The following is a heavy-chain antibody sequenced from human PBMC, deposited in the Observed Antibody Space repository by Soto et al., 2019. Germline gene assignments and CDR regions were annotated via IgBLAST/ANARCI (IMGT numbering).Heavy chain of an antibody. D-gene: IGHD6-19*01. CDR1: GFTFSSYG. V-gene: IGHV3-33*01. CDR3: ARDCAGYSSGWYQRGGFDY. Sequence: QVQLVESGGGVVQPGRSLRLSCAASGFTFSSYGMHWVRQAPGKGLEWVAVIWYDGSNKYYAASVKGRFTISRDHSKNTLYLQMNSLRAEDTAVHYCARDCAGYSSGWYQRGGFDYWGQGTLVTVST. J-gene: IGHJ4*02. CDR2: IWYDGSNK.